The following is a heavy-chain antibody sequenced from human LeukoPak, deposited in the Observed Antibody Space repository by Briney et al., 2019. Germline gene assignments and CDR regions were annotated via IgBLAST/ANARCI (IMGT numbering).Heavy chain of an antibody. V-gene: IGHV3-48*01. CDR2: ISPSSGTI. CDR3: AREGVVVIATTRFTYYGMDV. Sequence: PGGSLRLSCAASGFTFSSYSMNWVRQAPGKGLEWVSYISPSSGTISYADSVKGRFTISRGNAKNSLYLQMNSLRAEDTAVYYCAREGVVVIATTRFTYYGMDVWGQGTTVTVSS. D-gene: IGHD2-15*01. J-gene: IGHJ6*02. CDR1: GFTFSSYS.